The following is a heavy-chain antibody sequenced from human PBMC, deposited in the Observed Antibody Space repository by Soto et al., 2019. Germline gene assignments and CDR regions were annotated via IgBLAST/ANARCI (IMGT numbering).Heavy chain of an antibody. CDR3: AIVLEYSSSSVWFDP. D-gene: IGHD6-6*01. V-gene: IGHV1-69*01. CDR2: IIAIVGTA. Sequence: QVQLVQSGAEVKKPGSSVKVSCKASGVTFSSYAISWVRQAPGQGLEWMGGIIAIVGTANYAQKFKGRVTITADESTSTAYMELSSMRSEDTAVYYCAIVLEYSSSSVWFDPWGQGTLVTVSS. J-gene: IGHJ5*02. CDR1: GVTFSSYA.